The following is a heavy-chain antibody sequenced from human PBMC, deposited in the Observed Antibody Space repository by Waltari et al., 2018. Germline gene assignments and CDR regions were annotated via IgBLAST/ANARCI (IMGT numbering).Heavy chain of an antibody. D-gene: IGHD3-9*01. CDR3: ARKGGTGYPYGPFYYDH. Sequence: EVDLVESGGGFVQPWVSLRLSCAASGLRFGDYRLHWVRQVPGGGLEWVSRINVDGGYISYANSVRGRFTISRDNAESTVYLHLNNLRVDDTAVYFCARKGGTGYPYGPFYYDHWGQGTLVNVSS. V-gene: IGHV3-74*01. CDR2: INVDGGYI. J-gene: IGHJ4*02. CDR1: GLRFGDYR.